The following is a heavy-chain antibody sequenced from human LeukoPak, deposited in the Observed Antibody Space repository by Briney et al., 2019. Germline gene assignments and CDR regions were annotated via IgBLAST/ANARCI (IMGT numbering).Heavy chain of an antibody. CDR1: GFTVSSNY. J-gene: IGHJ6*02. CDR2: IYSGGST. CDR3: ARAGPRGYYYYGMDV. Sequence: GGSLRLSCAASGFTVSSNYMSWVRQAPGKGLEWVSVIYSGGSTYYADSVKGRFTISRDNSKNTLYLQMNSLRAEDTAVYYCARAGPRGYYYYGMDVWGQGTTVTVSS. V-gene: IGHV3-66*01.